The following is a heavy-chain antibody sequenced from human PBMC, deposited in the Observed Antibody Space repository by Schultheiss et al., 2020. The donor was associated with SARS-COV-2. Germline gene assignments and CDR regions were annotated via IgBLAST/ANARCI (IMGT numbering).Heavy chain of an antibody. D-gene: IGHD6-19*01. CDR2: IYYSGST. V-gene: IGHV4-59*08. Sequence: ESLKISCTVSGGSISSYYWSWIRQPPGKGLEWIGYIYYSGSTNYNPSLKSRVTISVDTSKNQFSLKLSSVTAADTAVYYCARAGEQWLVGGYYYYGMDVWGQGTTVTVSS. J-gene: IGHJ6*02. CDR3: ARAGEQWLVGGYYYYGMDV. CDR1: GGSISSYY.